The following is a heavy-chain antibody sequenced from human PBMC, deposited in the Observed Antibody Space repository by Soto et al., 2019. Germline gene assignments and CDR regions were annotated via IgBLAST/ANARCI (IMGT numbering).Heavy chain of an antibody. Sequence: GGSLRLSCTGSGFPFDDFAINWVRQAPGKGLEWVAVISYESISTVYRDSVRGRFTISRDNSRNTLYLHMNSLTPEDTAVYYCAREAGCSGTNCNVYFDYWGLGTLVTVSS. CDR2: ISYESIST. D-gene: IGHD2-15*01. J-gene: IGHJ4*01. CDR3: AREAGCSGTNCNVYFDY. V-gene: IGHV3-30-3*01. CDR1: GFPFDDFA.